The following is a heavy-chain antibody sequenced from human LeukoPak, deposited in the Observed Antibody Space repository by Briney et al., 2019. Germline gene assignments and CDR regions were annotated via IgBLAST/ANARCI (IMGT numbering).Heavy chain of an antibody. D-gene: IGHD5-24*01. J-gene: IGHJ4*02. CDR2: ISGGGGST. CDR1: GFTFSSYA. CDR3: AKDRGDGYIGTFDC. V-gene: IGHV3-23*01. Sequence: GGSLRLSCAASGFTFSSYAMSWVRQAPGKGLEWVSAISGGGGSTYYADSVKGRFTISRDNSKNTLYLQMNSLRAEDTAVYYCAKDRGDGYIGTFDCWGQGTLVTVSS.